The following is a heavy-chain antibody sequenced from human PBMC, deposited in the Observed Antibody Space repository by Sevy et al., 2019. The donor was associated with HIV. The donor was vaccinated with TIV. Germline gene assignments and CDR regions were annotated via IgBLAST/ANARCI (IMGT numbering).Heavy chain of an antibody. CDR3: AKDRYEQWLVRGGFDY. D-gene: IGHD6-19*01. CDR1: GFTFSSYA. J-gene: IGHJ4*02. V-gene: IGHV3-23*01. CDR2: ISGSGGST. Sequence: GGSLRLSCAASGFTFSSYAMSWVRQAPGKGLEWVSAISGSGGSTYHADSVKGRFTISRDNSKNTLYLQMNSLRAEDTAVYYCAKDRYEQWLVRGGFDYWGQGTLVTVSS.